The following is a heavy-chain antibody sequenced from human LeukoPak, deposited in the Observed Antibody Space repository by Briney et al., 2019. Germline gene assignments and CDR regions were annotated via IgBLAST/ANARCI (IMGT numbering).Heavy chain of an antibody. CDR2: MNPNSGNT. CDR3: ARGTDDTPWGFDY. J-gene: IGHJ4*02. Sequence: ASVKVSCTASGYTFTSYDINWVRQATGQGLEWMGWMNPNSGNTGYAQKFQGRVTMTRNTSISTAYMELSSLRSEDTAVYYSARGTDDTPWGFDYWGQGTLVTVSS. V-gene: IGHV1-8*01. CDR1: GYTFTSYD. D-gene: IGHD3-22*01.